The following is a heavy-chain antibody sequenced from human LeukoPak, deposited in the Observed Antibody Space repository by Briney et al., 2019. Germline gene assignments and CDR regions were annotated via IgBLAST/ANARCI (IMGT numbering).Heavy chain of an antibody. D-gene: IGHD2-2*01. J-gene: IGHJ3*02. CDR1: GYSFTSYW. V-gene: IGHV5-51*01. CDR2: IYPGDSDT. Sequence: KDGESLKISCKGSGYSFTSYWIGWVRQMPGKGLEWVGIIYPGDSDTRYSPSFQGQVTISADKSISTAYLQWSSLKASDTAMYYYARTYRYDAFDIWGQGTMVTVSS. CDR3: ARTYRYDAFDI.